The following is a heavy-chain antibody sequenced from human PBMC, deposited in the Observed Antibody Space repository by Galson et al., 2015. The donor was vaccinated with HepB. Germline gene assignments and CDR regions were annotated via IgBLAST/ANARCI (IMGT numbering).Heavy chain of an antibody. J-gene: IGHJ6*02. Sequence: SLRLSCAASGFTFSSYWMSWVRQAPGKGLEWVANIKQDGSEKYYVDSVKGRFTISRDNAKKSLYLQMNSLRAEDTAVYYCARDLFRDWFRELRAVPYGMDVWGQGTTVTVSS. V-gene: IGHV3-7*01. CDR1: GFTFSSYW. CDR2: IKQDGSEK. CDR3: ARDLFRDWFRELRAVPYGMDV. D-gene: IGHD3-10*01.